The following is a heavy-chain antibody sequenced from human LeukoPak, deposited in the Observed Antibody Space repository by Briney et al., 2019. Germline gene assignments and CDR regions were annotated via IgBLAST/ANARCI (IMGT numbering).Heavy chain of an antibody. Sequence: PSETLSLTCAVSGGSFSGYYWSWIRQPPGKGLEWIGEINHSGSTNYNPSLKSRVTISVDTSKNQFSLKLSSVTAADTAVYYCATGYCSGGSCYLPFDYWGQGTLVTVSS. CDR3: ATGYCSGGSCYLPFDY. CDR1: GGSFSGYY. V-gene: IGHV4-34*01. D-gene: IGHD2-15*01. CDR2: INHSGST. J-gene: IGHJ4*02.